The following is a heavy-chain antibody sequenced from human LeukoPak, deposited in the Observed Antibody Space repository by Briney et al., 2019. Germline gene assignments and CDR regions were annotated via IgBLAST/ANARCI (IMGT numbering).Heavy chain of an antibody. CDR3: ARQQMGGHFDY. J-gene: IGHJ4*02. D-gene: IGHD6-13*01. CDR1: GFTFSDYA. Sequence: GGSLRLSCAASGFTFSDYAMHWVRQAPGKGLEWVAFISYDGSNKYYPDSVKGRFTISRDNSKNTLDLQMNSLRAEDTAVYYCARQQMGGHFDYRGQGTLVTVSS. V-gene: IGHV3-30-3*01. CDR2: ISYDGSNK.